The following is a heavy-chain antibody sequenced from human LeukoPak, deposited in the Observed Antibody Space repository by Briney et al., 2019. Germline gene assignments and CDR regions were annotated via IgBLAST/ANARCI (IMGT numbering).Heavy chain of an antibody. D-gene: IGHD3-3*01. V-gene: IGHV3-23*01. CDR3: TITIFGVVITHFDY. CDR1: GFTFSSYA. J-gene: IGHJ4*02. CDR2: ISGSGGST. Sequence: PGGSLRLSCAASGFTFSSYAMSWVRQAPGKGLEWVSAISGSGGSTYYADSVKGRFTISRDNSKNTLYLQMNSLRAEDTAVYYCTITIFGVVITHFDYWGQGTLVTVSS.